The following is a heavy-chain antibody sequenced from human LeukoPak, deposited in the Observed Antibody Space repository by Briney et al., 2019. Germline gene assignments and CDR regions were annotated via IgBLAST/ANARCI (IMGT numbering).Heavy chain of an antibody. J-gene: IGHJ6*02. D-gene: IGHD2-2*01. CDR3: ARDLPSIVVVPADMYYYGMDV. Sequence: AASVKVSCKASGGTFSSYAISWVRQAPGQGLEWMGGIIPIFGTANYAQKFQGRVTITADESTSTAYMELSSLRSEDTAVYYCARDLPSIVVVPADMYYYGMDVWGQGTTVTVS. CDR1: GGTFSSYA. CDR2: IIPIFGTA. V-gene: IGHV1-69*13.